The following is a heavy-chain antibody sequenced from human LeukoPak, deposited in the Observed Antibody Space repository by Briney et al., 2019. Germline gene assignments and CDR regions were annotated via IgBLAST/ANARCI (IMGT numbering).Heavy chain of an antibody. Sequence: GASVKVSCKASGFTFTSSAMQWVRQARGQRLGWIGWIVVGSGNTNYAQKFQERVTITRDMSTSTAYMELSSLRSEDTAVYYCAAKVLSGKVGATIFDYWGQGTLVTVSS. D-gene: IGHD1-26*01. V-gene: IGHV1-58*02. CDR3: AAKVLSGKVGATIFDY. CDR1: GFTFTSSA. J-gene: IGHJ4*02. CDR2: IVVGSGNT.